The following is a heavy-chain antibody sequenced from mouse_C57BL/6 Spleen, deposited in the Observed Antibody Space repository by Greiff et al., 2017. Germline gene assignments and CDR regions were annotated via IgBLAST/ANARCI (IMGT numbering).Heavy chain of an antibody. CDR3: ARSEDDGSPFAY. J-gene: IGHJ3*01. CDR2: INPNNGGT. D-gene: IGHD2-3*01. CDR1: GYTFTDYY. V-gene: IGHV1-26*01. Sequence: EVQLQQSGPELVKPGASVKISCKASGYTFTDYYMNWVKQSNGKSLEWIGDINPNNGGTSYNQKFKGKATLTVDKSSRTAYMELRSLTSEDSAVYYCARSEDDGSPFAYWGQGTLVTVSA.